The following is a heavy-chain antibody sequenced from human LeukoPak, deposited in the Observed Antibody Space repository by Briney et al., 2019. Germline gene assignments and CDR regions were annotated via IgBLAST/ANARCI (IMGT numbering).Heavy chain of an antibody. CDR1: GFTFSSYW. CDR3: AKVCDSSGACYYGMDV. CDR2: ISGSGGST. D-gene: IGHD3-22*01. V-gene: IGHV3-23*01. J-gene: IGHJ6*02. Sequence: GGSLRLSCAASGFTFSSYWMSWVRQAPGKGLEWVSAISGSGGSTYYADSVKGRFTISRDNSKNTLYLQMNSLRAEDTAVYYCAKVCDSSGACYYGMDVWGQGTTVTVSS.